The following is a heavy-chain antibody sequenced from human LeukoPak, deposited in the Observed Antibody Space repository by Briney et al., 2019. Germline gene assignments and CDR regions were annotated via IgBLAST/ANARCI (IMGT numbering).Heavy chain of an antibody. J-gene: IGHJ5*02. V-gene: IGHV4-30-2*01. CDR3: ARRINWLDP. CDR1: GFTFSSYA. Sequence: LRLSCAASGFTFSSYAMSWVRQAPGKGLEWIGYIYHSGSTYYNPSLKSRVTISVDRSKNQFSLKLSSVTAADTAVYFCARRINWLDPWGQGTLVTVSS. D-gene: IGHD2/OR15-2a*01. CDR2: IYHSGST.